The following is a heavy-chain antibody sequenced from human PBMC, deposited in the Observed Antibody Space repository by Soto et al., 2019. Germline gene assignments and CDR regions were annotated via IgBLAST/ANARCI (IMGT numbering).Heavy chain of an antibody. CDR2: IYYNGTT. Sequence: VQLQESGEGLVKPSETLSLTCTVSGGSVSSYHWTWIRQSPGKGLEWIGYIYYNGTTDYNPSLKSRVTISVSTSNRQFSLRLPSVTAADTAVSYCAREFFWRSSSSPTYYYYLDVWGKGTTVTVSS. V-gene: IGHV4-59*02. J-gene: IGHJ6*03. CDR3: AREFFWRSSSSPTYYYYLDV. D-gene: IGHD6-6*01. CDR1: GGSVSSYH.